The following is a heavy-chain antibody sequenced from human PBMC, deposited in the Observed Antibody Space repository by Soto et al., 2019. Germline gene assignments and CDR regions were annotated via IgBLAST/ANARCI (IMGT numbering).Heavy chain of an antibody. Sequence: ASVKVSCKASGGTFSSYAISWVRQAPGQGLEWMGGIIPIFGTANYAQKFQGRVTITADESTSTAYMELSSLRSEDTAVYYCARVERDGYYDDAFDIWGQGTMVTVSS. J-gene: IGHJ3*02. CDR1: GGTFSSYA. CDR3: ARVERDGYYDDAFDI. CDR2: IIPIFGTA. V-gene: IGHV1-69*13. D-gene: IGHD1-26*01.